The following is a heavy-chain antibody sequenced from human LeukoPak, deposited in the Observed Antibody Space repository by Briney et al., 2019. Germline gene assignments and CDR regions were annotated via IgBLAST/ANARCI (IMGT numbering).Heavy chain of an antibody. Sequence: GGSLRLSCAASGFTFDDYGMSWVRQAPGKGLEWVSGINWSGGSTGYADSVKGRFTISRDNAKNTLFLQINSLRAEDTAVYYCAREILAPGKTHDYWGQGTLVTVSS. V-gene: IGHV3-20*04. CDR2: INWSGGST. J-gene: IGHJ4*02. CDR1: GFTFDDYG. CDR3: AREILAPGKTHDY.